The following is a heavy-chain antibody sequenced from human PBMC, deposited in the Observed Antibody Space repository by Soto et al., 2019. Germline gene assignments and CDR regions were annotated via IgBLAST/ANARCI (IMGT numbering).Heavy chain of an antibody. Sequence: ASVKVSGKASGYTFSSYGISWVRQAPGQGLEWMGWISAYNGNTNYEQKFQGRVTMTTDTSTSTAYMELRSLRSDDTAVYYCATDLIHYYHRGEDFDIWVQGTMVTVS. V-gene: IGHV1-18*01. CDR1: GYTFSSYG. CDR2: ISAYNGNT. CDR3: ATDLIHYYHRGEDFDI. D-gene: IGHD1-26*01. J-gene: IGHJ3*02.